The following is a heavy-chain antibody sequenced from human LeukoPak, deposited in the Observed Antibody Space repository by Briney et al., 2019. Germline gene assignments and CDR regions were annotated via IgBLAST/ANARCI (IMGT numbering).Heavy chain of an antibody. CDR2: ISYDGTNK. D-gene: IGHD7-27*01. CDR3: AREILTGYAFDI. Sequence: PGGSLRLSCAVSGFTFSSYAMHWVRQAPGKGLEWVAFISYDGTNKYCADSVKGRFTISRDNSKNTLYLQMNSLRAEDTALYYCAREILTGYAFDIWGQGTMVTVSS. V-gene: IGHV3-30-3*01. CDR1: GFTFSSYA. J-gene: IGHJ3*02.